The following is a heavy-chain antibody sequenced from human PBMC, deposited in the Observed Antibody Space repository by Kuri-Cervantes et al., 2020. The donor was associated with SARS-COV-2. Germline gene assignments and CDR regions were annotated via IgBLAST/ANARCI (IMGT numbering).Heavy chain of an antibody. D-gene: IGHD4-17*01. Sequence: ASVKVSCKASGYTFTSYAMNWVRQAPGQGLEWMGWINTYTGNPTYARGFTGRFVFSLDASVNTAFLQISDLKTEDTAVYYCTRDPLDYGNSSPYWGQGTQVTVSS. V-gene: IGHV7-4-1*02. CDR1: GYTFTSYA. CDR3: TRDPLDYGNSSPY. CDR2: INTYTGNP. J-gene: IGHJ4*02.